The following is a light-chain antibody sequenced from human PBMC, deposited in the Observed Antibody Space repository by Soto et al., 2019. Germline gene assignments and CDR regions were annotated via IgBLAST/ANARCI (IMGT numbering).Light chain of an antibody. CDR3: QQYSSSLCT. CDR1: QSISSSY. CDR2: GAS. V-gene: IGKV3-20*01. Sequence: EIVLTQSPGPLYLSPGERATLSCRASQSISSSYLAWYQQKPGQAPMLLVYGASSRATGIPDRFSGSGSGTDRTLTSSRLEPEDFALYYCQQYSSSLCTFGQGTQVEIK. J-gene: IGKJ1*01.